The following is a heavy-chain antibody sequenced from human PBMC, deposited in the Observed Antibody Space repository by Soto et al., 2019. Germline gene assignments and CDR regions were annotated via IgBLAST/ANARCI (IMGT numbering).Heavy chain of an antibody. J-gene: IGHJ5*02. D-gene: IGHD2-15*01. CDR1: GYTLTELS. Sequence: ASVKVSCKVSGYTLTELSMHWVRQAPGKGLEWMGGFDPEDGETTYAQKFQGTVTMTDDTSTDTAYMELSSLRSEDTPLHYCATDATRFGTGVGLETSGRGTLSTVSS. CDR2: FDPEDGET. V-gene: IGHV1-24*01. CDR3: ATDATRFGTGVGLET.